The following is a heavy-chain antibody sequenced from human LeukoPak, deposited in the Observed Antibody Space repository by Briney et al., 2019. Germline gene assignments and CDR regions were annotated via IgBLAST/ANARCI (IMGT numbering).Heavy chain of an antibody. J-gene: IGHJ4*02. Sequence: ASVKVSCKTSGYTVSSYGVDWVRQAPGQGREWMGWSSPYKGDSKFAEKFQGRVTMTTDTSTSTAFMELRSLRSDDTGVYYCARVSYNTCWNRDYWGQGTLVTVSS. CDR1: GYTVSSYG. CDR3: ARVSYNTCWNRDY. V-gene: IGHV1-18*01. D-gene: IGHD3-10*01. CDR2: SSPYKGDS.